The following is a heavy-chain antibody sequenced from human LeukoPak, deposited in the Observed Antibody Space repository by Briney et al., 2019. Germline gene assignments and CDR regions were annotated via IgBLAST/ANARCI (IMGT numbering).Heavy chain of an antibody. Sequence: ASVKVSCKVSGYTLTELSMHWVRQAPGQGLEWMGIIYPSGGATNYAQKFQGRITLTRDTSTSTVYMELNSLRSEDTAVYYCARSTSYSGRPLYYFDSWGQGTLVTVSS. CDR3: ARSTSYSGRPLYYFDS. J-gene: IGHJ4*02. V-gene: IGHV1-46*01. CDR2: IYPSGGAT. D-gene: IGHD1-26*01. CDR1: GYTLTELS.